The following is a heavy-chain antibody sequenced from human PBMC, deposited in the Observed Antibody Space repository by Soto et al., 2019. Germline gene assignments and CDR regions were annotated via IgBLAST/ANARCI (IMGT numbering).Heavy chain of an antibody. CDR3: ARGQRFSDWFDP. CDR2: IYSSGRT. Sequence: QVHLQESGPGLVKPSETLSLTCTVSGGAISTYYWTWIRQPAGKGLEWIGRIYSSGRTKYNHSLQSRVTMSLDTSNNQFSLRLTSVTAADTAVYYCARGQRFSDWFDPWGQGTLVTVSS. CDR1: GGAISTYY. V-gene: IGHV4-4*07. J-gene: IGHJ5*02. D-gene: IGHD3-3*01.